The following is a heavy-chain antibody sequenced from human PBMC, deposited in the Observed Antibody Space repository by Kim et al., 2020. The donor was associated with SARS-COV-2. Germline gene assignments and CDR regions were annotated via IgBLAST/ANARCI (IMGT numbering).Heavy chain of an antibody. CDR1: GYTFTSYD. CDR3: ARGLFPYSSGWHYYYYGMDV. J-gene: IGHJ6*02. Sequence: ASVKVSCKASGYTFTSYDINWVRQATGQGLEWMGWMNPNSGNTGYAQKFQGRVTMTRNTSISTAYMELSSLRSEDTAVYYCARGLFPYSSGWHYYYYGMDVWGQGTTVTVSS. V-gene: IGHV1-8*01. D-gene: IGHD6-19*01. CDR2: MNPNSGNT.